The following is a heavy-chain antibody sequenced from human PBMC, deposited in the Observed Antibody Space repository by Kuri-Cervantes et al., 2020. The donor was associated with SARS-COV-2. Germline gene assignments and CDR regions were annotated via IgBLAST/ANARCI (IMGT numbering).Heavy chain of an antibody. CDR3: ARASGRYFDWSHI. CDR2: IYYSGST. Sequence: SETLSLTCAVSGYSISSGYYWGWIRQPPGKGLEWIGYIYYSGSTHYNPSLKSRVTISVDTSKNQFSLKLSSVTAADTAVYYCARASGRYFDWSHIWGQGTLVTVSS. V-gene: IGHV4-38-2*01. D-gene: IGHD3-9*01. J-gene: IGHJ5*02. CDR1: GYSISSGYY.